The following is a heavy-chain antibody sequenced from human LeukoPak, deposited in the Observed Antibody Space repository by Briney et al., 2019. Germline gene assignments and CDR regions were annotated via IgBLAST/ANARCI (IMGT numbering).Heavy chain of an antibody. J-gene: IGHJ4*02. CDR1: RYTFTDFY. CDR3: ATGAMTTVTLFDY. CDR2: INPKSGGT. Sequence: AASVKVSCKASRYTFTDFYVHWVRQAPGQGLEWMGWINPKSGGTNYAQKFQGRVSMTRDTSISTAYMELSSLRSEDTAVYYCATGAMTTVTLFDYWGQGTLVTVSS. D-gene: IGHD4-17*01. V-gene: IGHV1-2*02.